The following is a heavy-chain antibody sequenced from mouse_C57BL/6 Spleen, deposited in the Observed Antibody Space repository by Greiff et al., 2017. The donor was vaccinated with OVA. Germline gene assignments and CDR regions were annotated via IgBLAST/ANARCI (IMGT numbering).Heavy chain of an antibody. D-gene: IGHD2-4*01. CDR3: ARDRGGYDYVFAY. J-gene: IGHJ3*01. V-gene: IGHV5-4*01. CDR2: ISDGGSYT. CDR1: GFTFSSYA. Sequence: EVQLQESGGGLVKPGGSLKLSCAASGFTFSSYAMSWVRQTPEKRLEWVATISDGGSYTYYPDNVKGRFTISRDNAKNNLYLQMSHLKSEDTAMYYCARDRGGYDYVFAYWGQGTLVTVSA.